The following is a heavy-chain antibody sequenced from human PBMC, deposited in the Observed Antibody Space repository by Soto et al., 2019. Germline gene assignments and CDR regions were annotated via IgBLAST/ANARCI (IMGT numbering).Heavy chain of an antibody. J-gene: IGHJ3*02. V-gene: IGHV4-59*08. Sequence: PSETLSLTCTVSGGSISSHYWGWIRQPPGKGLEWIGYIFYSGSSNYNPSLESRITISVDTSKNQFSLKLSSVTAADTALYYCARQNYRIDAFDIWGQGTMVTVSS. CDR3: ARQNYRIDAFDI. CDR2: IFYSGSS. D-gene: IGHD1-7*01. CDR1: GGSISSHY.